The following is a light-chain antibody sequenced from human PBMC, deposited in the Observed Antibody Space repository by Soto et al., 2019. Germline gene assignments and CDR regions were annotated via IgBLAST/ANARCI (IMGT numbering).Light chain of an antibody. Sequence: DIQMTQSPSTLSASVGDRVTITCRASQSISSWLAWYQQKPGKAPALLIYEASSLGGGVPSRFSGSGFGTEFTLTISSLQPDDFATYYCQQYNRYRAFGQGTKVDIK. J-gene: IGKJ1*01. CDR3: QQYNRYRA. CDR1: QSISSW. CDR2: EAS. V-gene: IGKV1-5*03.